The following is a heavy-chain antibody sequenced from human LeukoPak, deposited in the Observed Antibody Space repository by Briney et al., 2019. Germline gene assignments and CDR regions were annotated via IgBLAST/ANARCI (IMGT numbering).Heavy chain of an antibody. D-gene: IGHD3-10*01. J-gene: IGHJ6*03. CDR2: IKQDGSEK. Sequence: PGGSLRLSCAASGFTFSSYWMSWVRQAPGKGLEWVANIKQDGSEKYYVDSVKGRFTISRDNAKNSLYLQMNSLRAEDTAVYYCARVGMVRGVIYYYYYMDVWGKGTTVTISS. CDR1: GFTFSSYW. V-gene: IGHV3-7*01. CDR3: ARVGMVRGVIYYYYYMDV.